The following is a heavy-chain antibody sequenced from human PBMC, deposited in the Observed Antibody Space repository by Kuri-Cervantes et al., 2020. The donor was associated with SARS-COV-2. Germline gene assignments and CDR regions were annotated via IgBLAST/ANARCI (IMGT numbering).Heavy chain of an antibody. V-gene: IGHV3-23*01. CDR3: AKEIRLYYYMDV. Sequence: GESLKISCVASGFSSSDYAMSWVRQTPGKGLEWISVISGSAGRTYHADSVKGRFTVSKDNFRNTLYLQMNSLRAEDTAVYYCAKEIRLYYYMDVWGKGTTVTVSS. CDR1: GFSSSDYA. J-gene: IGHJ6*03. D-gene: IGHD6-19*01. CDR2: ISGSAGRT.